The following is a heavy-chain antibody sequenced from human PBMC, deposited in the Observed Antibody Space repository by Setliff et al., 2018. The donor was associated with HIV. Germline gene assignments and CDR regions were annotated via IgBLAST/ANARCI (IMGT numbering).Heavy chain of an antibody. V-gene: IGHV4-59*08. J-gene: IGHJ3*02. CDR2: IFSSGST. CDR3: ARHRPGIAVAASAFDI. Sequence: PSETLSLTCTVSGDSISSYSWNWIRQSPGGGLEWIGFIFSSGSTKYNPSLQSRVTMSIDTSKNQFSLRLTSVTAADTAVYYCARHRPGIAVAASAFDIWGQGTMVTVSS. D-gene: IGHD6-19*01. CDR1: GDSISSYS.